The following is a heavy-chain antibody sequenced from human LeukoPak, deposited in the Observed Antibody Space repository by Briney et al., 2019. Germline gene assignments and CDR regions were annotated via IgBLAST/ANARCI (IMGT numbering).Heavy chain of an antibody. V-gene: IGHV3-30*04. CDR3: ASGDYGDLTF. D-gene: IGHD4/OR15-4a*01. Sequence: GGSLRLSCAASGFTFSNYALHWVRQAPGKGLEWLAVISYDGRNKYYADCVKGRFTISRDNSKNTLFMQMDSLRAEDTAVYYCASGDYGDLTFWGQGTLVTVSS. J-gene: IGHJ4*02. CDR1: GFTFSNYA. CDR2: ISYDGRNK.